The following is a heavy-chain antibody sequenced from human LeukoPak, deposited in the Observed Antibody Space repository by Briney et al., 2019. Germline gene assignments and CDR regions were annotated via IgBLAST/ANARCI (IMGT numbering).Heavy chain of an antibody. CDR2: IRYDGSNK. Sequence: GGSLRLSCAASGFTFSSYGMHWVRQAPGKGLEWVAFIRYDGSNKYYADSVKGRFTISRDNAKNLLYLQMNSLRAEDTAVYYCARESPPQYSYDSSSYLGPMDAFDIWGQGTMVTVSS. J-gene: IGHJ3*02. D-gene: IGHD3-22*01. V-gene: IGHV3-30*02. CDR1: GFTFSSYG. CDR3: ARESPPQYSYDSSSYLGPMDAFDI.